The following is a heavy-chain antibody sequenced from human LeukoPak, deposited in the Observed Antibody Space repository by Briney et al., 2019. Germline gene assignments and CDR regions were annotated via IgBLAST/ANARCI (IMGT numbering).Heavy chain of an antibody. J-gene: IGHJ3*02. CDR3: ATAKSARGAFDI. CDR2: FDPEDGET. V-gene: IGHV1-24*01. Sequence: GASVKVSCKVSGYTLTELSMHWVRQAPGKGLEWMGGFDPEDGETIYAQKFQGRVTMTEDTSTDTAYMELSSLRSEDTAVYYCATAKSARGAFDIWGQGTMVTVSS. D-gene: IGHD3-3*01. CDR1: GYTLTELS.